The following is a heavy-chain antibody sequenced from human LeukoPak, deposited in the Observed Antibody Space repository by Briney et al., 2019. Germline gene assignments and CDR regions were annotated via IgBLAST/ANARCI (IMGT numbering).Heavy chain of an antibody. J-gene: IGHJ4*02. Sequence: QPGGSLRLSCAASGFTFSSYGMSWVRQAPGKGLEWVSAISGSGGSTYYADSVKGRFTISRDNSKNTLYLQMNSLRAEDTAVYYCASYYYGSGSYFHYWGQGTLVTVSS. CDR2: ISGSGGST. V-gene: IGHV3-23*01. CDR3: ASYYYGSGSYFHY. CDR1: GFTFSSYG. D-gene: IGHD3-10*01.